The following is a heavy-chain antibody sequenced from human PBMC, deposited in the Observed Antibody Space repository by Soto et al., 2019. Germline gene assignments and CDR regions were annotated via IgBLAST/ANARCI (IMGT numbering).Heavy chain of an antibody. V-gene: IGHV3-48*04. Sequence: GSVRLSCAASGFTISSYSMNWVRQAPGKGLEIVGDMGGSGSSEDYGEPVKGRFSIFRENSKNLLFLQMFFLRAEDTTVYYGPIVMSDVSGGHLNYGMDXLDQGTGGTIS. CDR3: PIVMSDVSGGHLNYGMDX. D-gene: IGHD2-15*01. J-gene: IGHJ6*02. CDR2: MGGSGSSE. CDR1: GFTISSYS.